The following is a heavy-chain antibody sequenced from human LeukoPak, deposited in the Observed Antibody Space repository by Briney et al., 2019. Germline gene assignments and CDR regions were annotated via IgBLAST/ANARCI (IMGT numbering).Heavy chain of an antibody. J-gene: IGHJ6*02. CDR2: ISSSSSYI. V-gene: IGHV3-21*01. Sequence: GGSLRLSCAASGFTFSSYSMNWVRQAPGKGLEWVSSISSSSSYIYYADSVKGRFTISRDNAKNSLYLQMNSLRAEDTAVYYCAREGRYYDILTGYSLYYYYYYGMDVWAKGPRSPSP. CDR1: GFTFSSYS. CDR3: AREGRYYDILTGYSLYYYYYYGMDV. D-gene: IGHD3-9*01.